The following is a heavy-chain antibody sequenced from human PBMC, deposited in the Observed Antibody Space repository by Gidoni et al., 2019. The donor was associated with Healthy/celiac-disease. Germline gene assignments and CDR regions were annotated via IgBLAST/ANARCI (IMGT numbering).Heavy chain of an antibody. D-gene: IGHD2-15*01. V-gene: IGHV1-69*06. CDR1: GGPFSSYA. Sequence: QVQLVQSGAEAKQPGSSVKVSCKASGGPFSSYAISWVRQAPGQGPEWMGGIIPICGTANYAQKFQGRVTITADKSTSTAYMELSSLRSEDTAVYYCATVVAATPDYYYYYGMDVWGQGTTVTVSS. CDR2: IIPICGTA. CDR3: ATVVAATPDYYYYYGMDV. J-gene: IGHJ6*02.